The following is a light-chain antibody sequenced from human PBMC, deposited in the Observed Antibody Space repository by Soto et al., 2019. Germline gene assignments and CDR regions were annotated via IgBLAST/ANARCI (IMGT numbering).Light chain of an antibody. Sequence: DIQMTQSPSTLPASVGDRVTITCRASQSISNWLAWYQQKPGTAPKVLIYDASNLETGVPSRFSGSGSGTDFTFTISSLQPEDIATYYCQQYDNPTWTFGQGTKVDIK. CDR2: DAS. CDR3: QQYDNPTWT. CDR1: QSISNW. V-gene: IGKV1-33*01. J-gene: IGKJ1*01.